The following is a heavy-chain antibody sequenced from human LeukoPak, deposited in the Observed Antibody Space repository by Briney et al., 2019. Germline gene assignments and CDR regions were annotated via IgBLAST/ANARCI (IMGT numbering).Heavy chain of an antibody. CDR3: ARDDYDILTGYYRSSDY. J-gene: IGHJ4*02. CDR2: INPNSGGT. Sequence: GASVKVSCKASGYTFTGYYMHWVRQAPGQGLEWMGWINPNSGGTNYAQKFQGRVTMTRDTSISTAYMELSRLRSDDTAVYYCARDDYDILTGYYRSSDYWGQGTLVTVPS. CDR1: GYTFTGYY. V-gene: IGHV1-2*02. D-gene: IGHD3-9*01.